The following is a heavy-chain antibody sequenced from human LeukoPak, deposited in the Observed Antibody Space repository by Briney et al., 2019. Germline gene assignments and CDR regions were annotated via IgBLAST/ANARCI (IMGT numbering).Heavy chain of an antibody. V-gene: IGHV4-39*01. CDR1: GGSISRSSYY. CDR3: ARRGPNAYSYGYYGWFDP. CDR2: IYYSGST. J-gene: IGHJ5*02. Sequence: SETLSLTCTVSGGSISRSSYYWGWIRQPPGKGLERIGSIYYSGSTYYNPSLKSRVTISVDTSKNQFSLKLSSVTAANTAVYYCARRGPNAYSYGYYGWFDPWGQGSLVTVSS. D-gene: IGHD5-18*01.